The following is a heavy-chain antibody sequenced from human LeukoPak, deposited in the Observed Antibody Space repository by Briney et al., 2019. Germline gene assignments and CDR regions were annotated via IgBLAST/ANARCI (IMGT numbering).Heavy chain of an antibody. Sequence: PSETLSLTCAVCGGSFSGYYWSWIRQPPGKGLEWIGSIYYSGSTYYNPSLKSRVTISVDTSKNQFSLKLSSVTAADTAVYYCARFSWTHAFDIWGQGTMVTVSS. D-gene: IGHD2-15*01. CDR3: ARFSWTHAFDI. J-gene: IGHJ3*02. V-gene: IGHV4-34*01. CDR2: IYYSGST. CDR1: GGSFSGYY.